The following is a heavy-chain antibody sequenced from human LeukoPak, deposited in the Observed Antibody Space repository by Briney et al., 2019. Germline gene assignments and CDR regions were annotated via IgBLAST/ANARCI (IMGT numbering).Heavy chain of an antibody. Sequence: GGSLRLSCAASGFTFSSYAMHWVRQAPGKGLEWVAVISYDGSNKYYADSVKGRFTISRDNSKNSLYLQMNSLRAEDTAVYYCARDSSFDLLWFGEPVRFDPWGQGTLVTVSS. CDR3: ARDSSFDLLWFGEPVRFDP. J-gene: IGHJ5*02. D-gene: IGHD3-10*01. CDR2: ISYDGSNK. CDR1: GFTFSSYA. V-gene: IGHV3-30-3*01.